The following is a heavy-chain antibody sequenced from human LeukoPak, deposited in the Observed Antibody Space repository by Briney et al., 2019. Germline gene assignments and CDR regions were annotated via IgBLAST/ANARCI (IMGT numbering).Heavy chain of an antibody. CDR2: ISGSGGST. V-gene: IGHV3-23*01. D-gene: IGHD3-3*01. Sequence: GGSLRLSCAASGFTFSSYWMSWVRQAPGKGLEWVSAISGSGGSTYYADSVKGRFTISRDNSKNTLYLQMNSLRAEDTAVYYCAKDTSDWSGYYLDYWGQGTLVTVSS. CDR1: GFTFSSYW. CDR3: AKDTSDWSGYYLDY. J-gene: IGHJ4*02.